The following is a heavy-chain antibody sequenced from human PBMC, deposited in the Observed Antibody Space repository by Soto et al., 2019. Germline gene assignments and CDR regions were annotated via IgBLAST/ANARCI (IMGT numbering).Heavy chain of an antibody. CDR3: ARALKVGATDFDY. J-gene: IGHJ4*02. Sequence: SETLSLTCTVSGGSISSGGYYWSWIRQLPGKGLEWMGYIYRSGNAYYNPSLECRLTISVDTSKNQFSLKLSSVTAADTAVYFCARALKVGATDFDYWGQGALVTVSS. V-gene: IGHV4-31*03. CDR2: IYRSGNA. D-gene: IGHD1-26*01. CDR1: GGSISSGGYY.